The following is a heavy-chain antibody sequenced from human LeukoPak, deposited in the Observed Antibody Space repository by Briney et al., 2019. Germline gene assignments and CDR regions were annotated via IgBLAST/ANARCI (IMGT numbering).Heavy chain of an antibody. CDR1: GGSISSSSYY. V-gene: IGHV4-39*07. J-gene: IGHJ5*02. CDR3: AKLVKPNRNWFDP. D-gene: IGHD4-23*01. Sequence: PSETLSLTCTVSGGSISSSSYYWGWIRQPPGKGLEWIGSIYYSGSTYYNPSLKSRVTISVDTSKNQFSLKLSSVTAADTAVYYCAKLVKPNRNWFDPWGQGTLVTVSS. CDR2: IYYSGST.